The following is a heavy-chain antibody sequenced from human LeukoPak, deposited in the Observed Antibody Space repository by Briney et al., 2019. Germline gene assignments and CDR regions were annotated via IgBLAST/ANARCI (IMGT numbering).Heavy chain of an antibody. J-gene: IGHJ4*02. CDR2: IRYDGSNK. CDR3: ARESYYDSSGSRYFDY. Sequence: GGSLRLSCAASGFTFSSYSMNWVRQAPGKGLEWVAFIRYDGSNKYYADSVKGRFTISRDNSKNTLYLQMNSLRAEDTAVYYCARESYYDSSGSRYFDYWGQGTLVTVSS. V-gene: IGHV3-30*02. CDR1: GFTFSSYS. D-gene: IGHD3-22*01.